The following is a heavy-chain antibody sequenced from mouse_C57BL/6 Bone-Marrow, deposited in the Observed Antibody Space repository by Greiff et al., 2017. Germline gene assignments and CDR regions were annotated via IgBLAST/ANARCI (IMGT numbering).Heavy chain of an antibody. CDR1: GYTFTSYW. V-gene: IGHV1-55*01. CDR3: ARGGGFAY. Sequence: QVQLKESGAELVKPGASVKMSCKASGYTFTSYWITWVKQRPGQGLEWIGDIYPGSGSTNYNEKFKGKATLTADKSSSTAYMQLSSLTSEDSAVYFCARGGGFAYWGQGTLVTVSA. CDR2: IYPGSGST. J-gene: IGHJ3*01.